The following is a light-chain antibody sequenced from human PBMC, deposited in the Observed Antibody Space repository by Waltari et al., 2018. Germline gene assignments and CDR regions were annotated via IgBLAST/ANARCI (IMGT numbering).Light chain of an antibody. CDR2: DAS. V-gene: IGKV1-5*01. Sequence: DIQMTQSPSTLSASVGDRVTITCRASQSIGSLLAWFQQKPGKAPKLLIYDASWLESGVPSRFSGSGSRTEFTLTINSLQPDDFATYSCQQYYSYFTFGGGAKVEIK. CDR1: QSIGSL. CDR3: QQYYSYFT. J-gene: IGKJ4*01.